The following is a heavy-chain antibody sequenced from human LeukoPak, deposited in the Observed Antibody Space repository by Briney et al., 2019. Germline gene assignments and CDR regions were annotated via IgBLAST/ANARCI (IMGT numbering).Heavy chain of an antibody. Sequence: SETLSLTCTVSGDSVSSYYWSWIRQPAGKGLEWVGRIYIRGSTNYNPSLKSRVTMSVDTSKNQFSLSLNSVTAADTAVYYCAREGVYFGNSAYYFWGQGTLVTVSS. CDR2: IYIRGST. CDR1: GDSVSSYY. V-gene: IGHV4-4*07. D-gene: IGHD3-22*01. J-gene: IGHJ4*02. CDR3: AREGVYFGNSAYYF.